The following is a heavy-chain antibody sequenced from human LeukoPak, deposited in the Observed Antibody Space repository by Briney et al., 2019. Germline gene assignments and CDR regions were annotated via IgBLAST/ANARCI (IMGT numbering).Heavy chain of an antibody. CDR1: GFTFDDYA. D-gene: IGHD6-19*01. CDR2: ISWNSGSI. Sequence: PGGSLRLSCAASGFTFDDYAMHWVRQAPGKGLEWVSGISWNSGSIGYADSVKGRFTISRDNAKNSPYLQMNSLRAEDTALYYCAKDTSIAVAGSLDYWGQGTLVTVSS. V-gene: IGHV3-9*01. CDR3: AKDTSIAVAGSLDY. J-gene: IGHJ4*02.